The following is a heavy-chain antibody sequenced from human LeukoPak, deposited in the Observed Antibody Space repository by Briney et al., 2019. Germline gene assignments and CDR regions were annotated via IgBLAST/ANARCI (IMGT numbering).Heavy chain of an antibody. CDR3: AKAAVYSRNWTPFDD. CDR1: GFTFSVYG. D-gene: IGHD6-13*01. CDR2: LSGDETYI. Sequence: GSLRLSCAASGFTFSVYGMHWVRQAPVKGLEWVALLSGDETYIDYTDSVKGRFTISRDTSKNTLFLQMNSLRADDTAIYYCAKAAVYSRNWTPFDDWGQGTLVTVSS. V-gene: IGHV3-30*18. J-gene: IGHJ4*02.